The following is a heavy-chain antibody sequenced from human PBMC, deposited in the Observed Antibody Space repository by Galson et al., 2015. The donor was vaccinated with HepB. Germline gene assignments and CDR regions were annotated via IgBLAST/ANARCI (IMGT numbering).Heavy chain of an antibody. V-gene: IGHV1-69*04. CDR3: VTGDSMMDDFDN. CDR1: GGTFTSNA. D-gene: IGHD3-16*01. CDR2: IIPVIGMG. J-gene: IGHJ4*02. Sequence: SVKVSCKASGGTFTSNAVSWVRQAPGQGLEWVGRIIPVIGMGGHAQKFEGRVTITADKSTDTFYLDVSSLRSEDTAMYYCVTGDSMMDDFDNWGQGTLVTVSS.